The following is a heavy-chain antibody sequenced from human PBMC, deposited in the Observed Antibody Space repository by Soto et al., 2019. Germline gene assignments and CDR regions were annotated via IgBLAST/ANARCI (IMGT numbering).Heavy chain of an antibody. D-gene: IGHD2-21*02. CDR3: ARAFTVVTPGWFDP. J-gene: IGHJ5*02. CDR1: GFTFSSYS. V-gene: IGHV3-21*01. CDR2: ISSSSSYI. Sequence: GGSLRLSCAASGFTFSSYSMNRVRQAPGKGLEWVSSISSSSSYIYYADSVKGRFTISRDNAKNSLYLQMNSLRAEDTAVYYCARAFTVVTPGWFDPWGQGTLVTVSS.